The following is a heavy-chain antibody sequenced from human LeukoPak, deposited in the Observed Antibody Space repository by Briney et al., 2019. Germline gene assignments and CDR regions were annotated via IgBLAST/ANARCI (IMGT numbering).Heavy chain of an antibody. CDR2: ISSSSSYI. CDR1: GFTFSSYS. D-gene: IGHD6-6*01. V-gene: IGHV3-21*01. Sequence: PGGSLRLSCAASGFTFSSYSMNWVRQAPGKGLEWVSSISSSSSYIYYADSVKGRFTISRDNAKNSLYLQMNSLRAEDMAVYYCARERGYSSSSANYWGQGTLVTVSS. J-gene: IGHJ4*02. CDR3: ARERGYSSSSANY.